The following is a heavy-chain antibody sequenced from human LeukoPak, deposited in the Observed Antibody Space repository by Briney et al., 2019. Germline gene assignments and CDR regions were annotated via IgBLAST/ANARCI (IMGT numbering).Heavy chain of an antibody. CDR1: GYTFISYD. CDR3: ARGATLTRILESYNCFDP. D-gene: IGHD3-3*01. J-gene: IGHJ5*02. V-gene: IGHV1-8*03. CDR2: MNPNSGNT. Sequence: ASVKVSCKASGYTFISYDINWVRQATGQGLEWMGWMNPNSGNTGYAQKFQGRVTITRNTSISTAYMELSSLRSEDTAVYYCARGATLTRILESYNCFDPWGQGTLVTVSS.